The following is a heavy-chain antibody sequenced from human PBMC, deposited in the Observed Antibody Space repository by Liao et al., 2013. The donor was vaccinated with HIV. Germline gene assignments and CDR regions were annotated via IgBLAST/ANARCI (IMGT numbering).Heavy chain of an antibody. Sequence: QVQLQQWGAGLLKPSETLSLTCAVYGGSFSGYYWSWIRQPPGKGLEWIGEINHSGSTNYNPSLKSRVTISVDTSKNQFSLKLSSVTAADTAVYYYARVLGDLPPNWDYYYYMDVWGKGPRSPSP. CDR2: INHSGST. J-gene: IGHJ6*03. V-gene: IGHV4-34*01. CDR1: GGSFSGYY. D-gene: IGHD2-21*02. CDR3: ARVLGDLPPNWDYYYYMDV.